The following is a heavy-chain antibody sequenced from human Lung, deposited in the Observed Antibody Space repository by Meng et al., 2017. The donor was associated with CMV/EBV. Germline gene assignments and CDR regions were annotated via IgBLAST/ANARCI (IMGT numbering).Heavy chain of an antibody. J-gene: IGHJ3*02. V-gene: IGHV3-30*02. CDR2: IRYDGSNK. CDR1: GSTFSSYG. D-gene: IGHD2-15*01. Sequence: GGSXRLXCAASGSTFSSYGMHWVRQAPGKGLEWVAFIRYDGSNKYYADSVKGRFTISRDNSKNTLYLQMNSLRAEDTAVYYCSIYCSGGSCYSDAFDIWGQGTMVTVSS. CDR3: SIYCSGGSCYSDAFDI.